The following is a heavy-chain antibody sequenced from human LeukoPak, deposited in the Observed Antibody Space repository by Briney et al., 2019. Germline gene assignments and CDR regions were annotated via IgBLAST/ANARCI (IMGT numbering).Heavy chain of an antibody. Sequence: GSVKVSCKASGYTFTSYGINWVRQAPGQGLEWMGWISAYNGNTNYAQKLQGRVTMTTDTSTSTAYMELRSLRSDDTAVYYCARGNTLRFLEWSPGIWFDPWGQGTLVTVSS. V-gene: IGHV1-18*01. CDR2: ISAYNGNT. J-gene: IGHJ5*02. D-gene: IGHD3-3*01. CDR1: GYTFTSYG. CDR3: ARGNTLRFLEWSPGIWFDP.